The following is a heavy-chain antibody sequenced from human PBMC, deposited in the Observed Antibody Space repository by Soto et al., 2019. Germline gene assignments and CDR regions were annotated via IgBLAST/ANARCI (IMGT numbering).Heavy chain of an antibody. Sequence: QVQLVESGGGVVHPGRSLRLSCAASGFTFSSYAMHCVHQAPGKGLEWVAVISYDGSNKYYADSVKGRFTISRDNSMNTLDLQMNSLRAEDTAVYYWARPLHSSGWYWYYYYGMDVWGQGTTVTVSS. CDR2: ISYDGSNK. J-gene: IGHJ6*02. CDR1: GFTFSSYA. CDR3: ARPLHSSGWYWYYYYGMDV. D-gene: IGHD6-19*01. V-gene: IGHV3-30-3*01.